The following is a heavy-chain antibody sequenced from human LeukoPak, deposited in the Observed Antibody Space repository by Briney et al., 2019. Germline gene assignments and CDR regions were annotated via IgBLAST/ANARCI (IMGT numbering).Heavy chain of an antibody. CDR1: GYTFTSYY. V-gene: IGHV1-2*02. CDR2: INPNINGT. Sequence: ASVKVSCKASGYTFTSYYIHWVRQDPGQGLERMGWINPNINGTNYAQKFQGRVAMTGDRSISTAYMELSRLTSDDTAVYYCARERTPGSGYGVDYWGQGTVVTVSS. CDR3: ARERTPGSGYGVDY. J-gene: IGHJ4*02. D-gene: IGHD6-25*01.